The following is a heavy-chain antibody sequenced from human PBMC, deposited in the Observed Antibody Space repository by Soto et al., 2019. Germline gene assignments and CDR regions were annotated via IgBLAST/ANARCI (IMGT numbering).Heavy chain of an antibody. CDR2: IYYRGT. Sequence: QVQLQESGPGLVKPSQPLSLTCTVSGGSISTGGYYWTWIRQLPGRGLQYIGYIYYRGTFYNPSPRGRVSLSLAPSRNQFSLFLPSVTAPATAVYYCAYSRLGAYDARGGGYAFDVWGQGAMVTVSS. CDR1: GGSISTGGYY. J-gene: IGHJ3*01. V-gene: IGHV4-31*03. CDR3: AYSRLGAYDARGGGYAFDV. D-gene: IGHD3-10*02.